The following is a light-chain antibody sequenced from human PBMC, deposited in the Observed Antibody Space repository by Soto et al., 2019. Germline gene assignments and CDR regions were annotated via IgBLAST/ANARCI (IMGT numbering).Light chain of an antibody. CDR2: DAS. CDR3: QQRSNWPPSWT. J-gene: IGKJ1*01. V-gene: IGKV3-11*01. CDR1: QSVSTY. Sequence: EIVLTQSPAALXXXXXXXXXXXXXXIQSVSTYLAWYQQKPGQAPRRLIYDASNRATGIPARFSGGGSGTDFTLTISSLEPEDFAVYYCQQRSNWPPSWTFGQGIKVDI.